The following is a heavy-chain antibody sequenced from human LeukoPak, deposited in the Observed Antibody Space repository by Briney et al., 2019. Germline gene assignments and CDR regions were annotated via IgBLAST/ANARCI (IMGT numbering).Heavy chain of an antibody. V-gene: IGHV3-23*01. CDR3: AKGAYFDY. CDR1: GFTLSSYA. Sequence: GGSLRLSCAASGFTLSSYAMSWVRQGPGKGLEWVSAISVSGNTYHADSVKGRFTISRDSYKNTLYLQMNSLRAEDAAVYYCAKGAYFDYWGQGTLVTVSS. CDR2: ISVSGNT. J-gene: IGHJ4*02.